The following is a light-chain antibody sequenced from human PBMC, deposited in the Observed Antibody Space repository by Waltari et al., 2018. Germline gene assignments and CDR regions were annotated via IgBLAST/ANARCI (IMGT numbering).Light chain of an antibody. CDR1: QSVLYSSNNKNY. J-gene: IGKJ1*01. Sequence: DIVMTQSPDSLAVSLGERATINCKSSQSVLYSSNNKNYLAWYQQKPGQPPKLLMYWASTRESGVPDRFSGSESGTEFTLTISSLQAEDVAVYYCQQYYSTPPTFGQGTKVEIK. CDR2: WAS. CDR3: QQYYSTPPT. V-gene: IGKV4-1*01.